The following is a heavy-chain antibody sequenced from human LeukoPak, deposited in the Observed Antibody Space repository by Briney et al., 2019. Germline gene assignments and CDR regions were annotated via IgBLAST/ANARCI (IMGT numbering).Heavy chain of an antibody. CDR1: GGSISSGDYY. J-gene: IGHJ4*02. Sequence: SETLSLTCTVSGGSISSGDYYWSWIRQPPGKGLEWIGYIYYSGSTYYNPSPKSRVTISVDTSKNQFSLKLSSVTAADTAVYYCAREKGTTVTPPGFDYWGQGTLVTVSS. CDR3: AREKGTTVTPPGFDY. CDR2: IYYSGST. V-gene: IGHV4-30-4*01. D-gene: IGHD4-17*01.